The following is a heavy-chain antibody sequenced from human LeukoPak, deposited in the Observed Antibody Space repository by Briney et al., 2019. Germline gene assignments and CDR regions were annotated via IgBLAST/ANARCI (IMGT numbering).Heavy chain of an antibody. CDR1: GFTFSSYS. CDR3: AREHYGDYDRHAFDI. Sequence: GGSLRLSCAACGFTFSSYSMNWVRQAPGKGLEWVSSISSSSSYMYYADSVKGRFTISRDNAKNSLYLQMNSLRAEDTAVYYCAREHYGDYDRHAFDIWGQGTMVTVSS. J-gene: IGHJ3*02. D-gene: IGHD4-17*01. CDR2: ISSSSSYM. V-gene: IGHV3-21*01.